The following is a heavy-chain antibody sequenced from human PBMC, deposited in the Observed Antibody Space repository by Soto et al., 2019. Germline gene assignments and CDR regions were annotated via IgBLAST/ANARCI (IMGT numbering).Heavy chain of an antibody. D-gene: IGHD3-16*02. CDR1: GGSISSGDYY. CDR2: IYYSGST. J-gene: IGHJ4*02. V-gene: IGHV4-30-4*01. Sequence: SETLSLTCTVSGGSISSGDYYWSWIRQPPGKGLEWIGYIYYSGSTYYNPSLKSRVTISVDTSKNQFSLKLSSVTAADTAVYYCARQTMVTFGGVIVPTHFDYWGQGTLVTVSS. CDR3: ARQTMVTFGGVIVPTHFDY.